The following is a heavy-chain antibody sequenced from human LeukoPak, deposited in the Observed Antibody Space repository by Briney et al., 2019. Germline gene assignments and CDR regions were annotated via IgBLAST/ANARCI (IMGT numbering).Heavy chain of an antibody. CDR1: GFTFSSYG. D-gene: IGHD2-15*01. CDR3: ARQHCSGGDCYFFD. V-gene: IGHV3-33*01. J-gene: IGHJ4*02. CDR2: IWYDGNNK. Sequence: GGTLRLSCAASGFTFSSYGMHWVRQAPGKGLEWVALIWYDGNNKYYADSVKGRFTISRDNSKNTLYLQLNSLRAEDTAVYYCARQHCSGGDCYFFDWGQGTLVTVSS.